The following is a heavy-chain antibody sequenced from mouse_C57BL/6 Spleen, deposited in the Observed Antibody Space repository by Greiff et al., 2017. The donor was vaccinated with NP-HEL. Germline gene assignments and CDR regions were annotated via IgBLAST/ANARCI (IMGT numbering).Heavy chain of an antibody. V-gene: IGHV5-9*01. CDR2: ISGGGGNT. D-gene: IGHD3-2*02. Sequence: EVMLVESGGGLVKPGGSLKLSCAASGFTFSSYTMSWVRQTPEKRLEWVATISGGGGNTYYPDSVKGRFTISRDNAKNTLYLQMSSLRSEDTALYYCARRTAQATWFDYWGQGTTLTVSS. CDR1: GFTFSSYT. J-gene: IGHJ2*01. CDR3: ARRTAQATWFDY.